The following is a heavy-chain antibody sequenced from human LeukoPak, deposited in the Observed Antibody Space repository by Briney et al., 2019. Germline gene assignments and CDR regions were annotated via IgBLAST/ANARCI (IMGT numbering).Heavy chain of an antibody. CDR2: IYYSGST. J-gene: IGHJ4*02. CDR1: GGSISSGDYY. Sequence: SSETLSLTHTVSGGSISSGDYYWSWIRQPPGKGLEWIGYIYYSGSTYYNPSLKSRVTISVDTSKNQFSLKLSSVTAADTAVYYCARGSKAAPGTFDYWGQGTLVTVSS. CDR3: ARGSKAAPGTFDY. V-gene: IGHV4-30-4*02. D-gene: IGHD6-13*01.